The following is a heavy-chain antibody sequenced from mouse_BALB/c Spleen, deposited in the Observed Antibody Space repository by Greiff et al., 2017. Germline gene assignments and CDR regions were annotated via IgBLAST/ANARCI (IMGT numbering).Heavy chain of an antibody. Sequence: VQLQQSGAELVKPGASVKLSCTASGFNIKDTYMHWVKQRPEQGLEWIGRIDPANGNTKYDPKFQGKATITADTSSNTAYLQLSSLTSEDTAVYYCARSPYGDYAMDYWGQGTSVTVSS. CDR1: GFNIKDTY. D-gene: IGHD1-1*01. J-gene: IGHJ4*01. CDR2: IDPANGNT. CDR3: ARSPYGDYAMDY. V-gene: IGHV14-3*02.